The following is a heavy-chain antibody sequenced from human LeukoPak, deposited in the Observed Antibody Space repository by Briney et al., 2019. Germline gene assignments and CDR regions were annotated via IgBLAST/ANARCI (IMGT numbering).Heavy chain of an antibody. D-gene: IGHD2-2*01. J-gene: IGHJ4*02. CDR2: IYYSGST. CDR3: ARVSRVVPAAIYY. CDR1: GGSISSGGYY. V-gene: IGHV4-31*03. Sequence: SQTLSLTCTVSGGSISSGGYYWSWIRQHPGKGLEWIGHIYYSGSTYYNPSLKSRVTISVDTSKNQFSLKLSSVTAADTAVYYCARVSRVVPAAIYYWGQGTLVTVSS.